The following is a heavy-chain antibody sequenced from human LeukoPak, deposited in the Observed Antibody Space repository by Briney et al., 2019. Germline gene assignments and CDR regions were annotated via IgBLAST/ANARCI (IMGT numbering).Heavy chain of an antibody. J-gene: IGHJ4*02. CDR2: IYYSGST. V-gene: IGHV4-59*01. CDR1: GGSISSYY. Sequence: SETLSLTCTVSGGSISSYYWSWIRQPPGKGLEWIGYIYYSGSTNYNPSLKSRVTISVDTSKNQFSLKLSSVTAADSAVYYCARQDSSGWYYFDYWGQGTLVTVSS. CDR3: ARQDSSGWYYFDY. D-gene: IGHD6-19*01.